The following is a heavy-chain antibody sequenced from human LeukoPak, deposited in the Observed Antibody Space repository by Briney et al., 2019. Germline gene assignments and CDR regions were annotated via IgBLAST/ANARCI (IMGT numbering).Heavy chain of an antibody. CDR3: ARDMVRGVIQHSSVGEAFDI. V-gene: IGHV3-53*01. D-gene: IGHD3-10*01. Sequence: GGSLRLSCAASGFTVGNNYMSWVRQAPGKGLEWVSVIHSGGRTYYADSVKGRFTISRDNSKNTLYLQMNSLRAEDTAVYYCARDMVRGVIQHSSVGEAFDIWGQGTMVTVSS. CDR1: GFTVGNNY. CDR2: IHSGGRT. J-gene: IGHJ3*02.